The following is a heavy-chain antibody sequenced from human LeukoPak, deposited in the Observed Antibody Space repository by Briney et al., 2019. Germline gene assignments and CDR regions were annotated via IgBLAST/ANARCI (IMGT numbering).Heavy chain of an antibody. J-gene: IGHJ6*02. V-gene: IGHV4-4*02. CDR2: ISLSGLT. Sequence: SETLSLTCGVSGGSISNTNWWSWVRQPPGQGLEWIGEISLSGLTNYNPSLKGRLTISVDTSQTQFSLKLSSVTAADTAVYYCARMSCSGGSCHGYYYYGMDVWGQGTTVTVSS. CDR1: GGSISNTNW. D-gene: IGHD2-15*01. CDR3: ARMSCSGGSCHGYYYYGMDV.